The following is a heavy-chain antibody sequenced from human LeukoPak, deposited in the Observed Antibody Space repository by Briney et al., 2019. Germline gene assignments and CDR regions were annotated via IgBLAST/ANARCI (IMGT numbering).Heavy chain of an antibody. V-gene: IGHV4-34*01. Sequence: PETLSLTCAVYGGSFSGYYWSWIRQPPGKGLEWIGEINHSGSTNYNPSLKSRVTIPVDTSKNQFSLKLSSVTAADTAVYYCARGSAMALRYWGQGTLVTVSS. J-gene: IGHJ4*02. D-gene: IGHD5-18*01. CDR3: ARGSAMALRY. CDR1: GGSFSGYY. CDR2: INHSGST.